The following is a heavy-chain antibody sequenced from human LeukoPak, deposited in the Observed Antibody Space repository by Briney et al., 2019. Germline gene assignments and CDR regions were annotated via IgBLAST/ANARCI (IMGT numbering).Heavy chain of an antibody. J-gene: IGHJ3*02. CDR3: ARVFLDAFDI. Sequence: PGGSLRLSCAASGFTFRDYYMSWIRQAPGKGLEWVSYISSGGNTIYYADSVKGRFTISRDNAKNSLYLQMNSLRAKDTAVYHCARVFLDAFDIWGQGTMVTVSS. CDR1: GFTFRDYY. V-gene: IGHV3-11*01. CDR2: ISSGGNTI.